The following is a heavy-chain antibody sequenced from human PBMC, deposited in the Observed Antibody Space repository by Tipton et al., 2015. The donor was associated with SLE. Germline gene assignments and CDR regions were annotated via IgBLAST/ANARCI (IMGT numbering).Heavy chain of an antibody. J-gene: IGHJ6*03. V-gene: IGHV4-39*07. CDR1: GGSISSSSYY. D-gene: IGHD2-8*01. CDR2: VYTSGST. Sequence: TLSLTCTVSGGSISSSSYYWGWIRQPPGKGLEWIGRVYTSGSTNYNPSLKSRVTMSVDTSKNQFSLKLTSVTAADTAVYYCARSQGVWGNSYYYMDVWGKGTTVTVSS. CDR3: ARSQGVWGNSYYYMDV.